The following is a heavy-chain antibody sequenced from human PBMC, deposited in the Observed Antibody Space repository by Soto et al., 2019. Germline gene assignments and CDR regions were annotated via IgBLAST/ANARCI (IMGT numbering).Heavy chain of an antibody. CDR1: GFTFSSYS. CDR2: ISSSSSYI. Sequence: EVQLVESGGGLVKPGGSLRLSCAASGFTFSSYSMNWVRQAPGKGLEWVSSISSSSSYIYYADSVKGRFTISRDNAKNPLYLQMSSLRAEDTAVYYWASGDCSSTSCYGPRHDFWGQGTLVTVSS. J-gene: IGHJ4*02. CDR3: ASGDCSSTSCYGPRHDF. V-gene: IGHV3-21*01. D-gene: IGHD2-2*01.